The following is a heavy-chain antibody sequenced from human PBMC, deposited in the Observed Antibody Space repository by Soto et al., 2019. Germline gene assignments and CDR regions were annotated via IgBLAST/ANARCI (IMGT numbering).Heavy chain of an antibody. V-gene: IGHV1-2*02. Sequence: ASVKVSCKASGYIFTGYHIHWVRQAPGRGLEWMGWINPNSGDTEYAQNFQGRVTMTRDTPFNLVYMEMSGLMSDDTAVYYCARDARGTRGFDEMGIWGQGTTVTVSS. CDR3: ARDARGTRGFDEMGI. CDR2: INPNSGDT. J-gene: IGHJ6*02. D-gene: IGHD3-9*01. CDR1: GYIFTGYH.